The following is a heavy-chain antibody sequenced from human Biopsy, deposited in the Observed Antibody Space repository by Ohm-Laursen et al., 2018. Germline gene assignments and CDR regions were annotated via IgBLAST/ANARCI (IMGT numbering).Heavy chain of an antibody. CDR1: GGTFSNYA. V-gene: IGHV1-69*17. D-gene: IGHD3-3*01. CDR3: ATPFQYYDSWGGYPPFDH. CDR2: IIAVSGLV. Sequence: SSVKVSCKASGGTFSNYAISWVRQAPGEGLEWMGGIIAVSGLVNYAPKFQGRVSITADKSTTTAYMELSNLKSEDTAVYYCATPFQYYDSWGGYPPFDHWGQGTLVTVSS. J-gene: IGHJ4*02.